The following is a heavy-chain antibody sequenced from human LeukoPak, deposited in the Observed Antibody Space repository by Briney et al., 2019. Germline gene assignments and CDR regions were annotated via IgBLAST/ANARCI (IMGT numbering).Heavy chain of an antibody. Sequence: GGSLRLSCAASGFTFDDYAMHWVRQAPGKGLEWVSGISWNSGSIGYADSVKGRFTISRDNAKNSLYLQMNSLRAEDTALYYCAKDRGIAVAGLPDYWGQGTLVTVSS. CDR1: GFTFDDYA. V-gene: IGHV3-9*01. CDR2: ISWNSGSI. D-gene: IGHD6-19*01. CDR3: AKDRGIAVAGLPDY. J-gene: IGHJ4*02.